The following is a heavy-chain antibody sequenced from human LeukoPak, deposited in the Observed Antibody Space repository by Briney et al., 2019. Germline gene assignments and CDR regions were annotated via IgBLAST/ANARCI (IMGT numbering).Heavy chain of an antibody. D-gene: IGHD6-13*01. CDR3: ARGDSSGWYNYFDY. J-gene: IGHJ4*02. CDR2: ISYDGSNK. Sequence: PGRSLRLSCAASGFTFSSYAMHWVRQAPGKGLEWVAVISYDGSNKYYADSVKGRFTISRDDSKNTLYLQMNSLRAEDTAVYYCARGDSSGWYNYFDYWGQGTLVTVSS. V-gene: IGHV3-30-3*01. CDR1: GFTFSSYA.